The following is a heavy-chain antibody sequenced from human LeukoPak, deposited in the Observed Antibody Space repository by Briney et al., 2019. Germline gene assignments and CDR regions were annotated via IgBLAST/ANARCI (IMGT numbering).Heavy chain of an antibody. CDR2: IIPIFGTA. CDR1: GGTFTSYA. V-gene: IGHV1-69*05. J-gene: IGHJ4*02. D-gene: IGHD2-2*01. CDR3: ARSPCSSTSCYLPLDY. Sequence: GASVKVSCKASGGTFTSYAISWVRQAPGQGGEWMGGIIPIFGTANYAQKFQGRVTITTDESTSTAYMELSSLRSEDTAVYYCARSPCSSTSCYLPLDYWGQGTLVTVSS.